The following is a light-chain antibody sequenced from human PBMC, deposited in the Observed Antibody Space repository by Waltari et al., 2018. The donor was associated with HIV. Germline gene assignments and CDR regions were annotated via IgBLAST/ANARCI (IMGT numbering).Light chain of an antibody. V-gene: IGLV1-44*01. CDR3: AAWDDSLNAWV. J-gene: IGLJ3*02. CDR2: NNN. Sequence: QSVVTQPPSASGTPGQRVTISCSGSRSHIGSNTINWFQQLPGTAPKLLIYNNNLRPSGVPDRFSGSKSGTSASLAISGLQSDDEADFYCAAWDDSLNAWVFGGGTKLTVL. CDR1: RSHIGSNT.